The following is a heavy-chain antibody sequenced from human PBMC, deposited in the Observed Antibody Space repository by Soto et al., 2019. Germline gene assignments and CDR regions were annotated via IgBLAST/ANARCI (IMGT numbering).Heavy chain of an antibody. CDR3: ARVYSGSYPWYFDY. J-gene: IGHJ4*02. V-gene: IGHV4-4*02. CDR2: IYHSGST. Sequence: PSDTLSLTCAVSGGSISSSNWWSWVRQPPGKGLEWIGEIYHSGSTNYNPSLKSRVTISVDKSKNQFSLKLSSVTAADTAVYYCARVYSGSYPWYFDYWGQGTLVTVSS. D-gene: IGHD1-26*01. CDR1: GGSISSSNW.